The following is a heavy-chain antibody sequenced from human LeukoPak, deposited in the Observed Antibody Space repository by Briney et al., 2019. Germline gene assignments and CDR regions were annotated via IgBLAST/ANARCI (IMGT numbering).Heavy chain of an antibody. J-gene: IGHJ4*02. V-gene: IGHV3-66*01. CDR1: GFTVNSIY. D-gene: IGHD3-3*01. CDR2: IYSGGST. CDR3: ATNDFWSA. Sequence: GGSLRLSCAASGFTVNSIYMSWVRQAPGKGLEWVSVIYSGGSTYYADSVKDRFTISRDDSKNTLYLQMNSLRAEDTAVYYCATNDFWSAWGQGTLVTVSS.